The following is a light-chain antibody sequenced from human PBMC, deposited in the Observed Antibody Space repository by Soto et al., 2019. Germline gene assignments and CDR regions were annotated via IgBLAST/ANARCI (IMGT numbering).Light chain of an antibody. CDR3: QVWDSSSDHPHVV. J-gene: IGLJ2*01. Sequence: YELTQPPSVSVAPGKTARITCGGNNIGSKSVHWYQQKPGQAPVLVIYYDSDRPSGIPERFSGSNSGNTATLTISRVEAGDEADYYCQVWDSSSDHPHVVFGGGTKLTVL. CDR2: YDS. CDR1: NIGSKS. V-gene: IGLV3-21*04.